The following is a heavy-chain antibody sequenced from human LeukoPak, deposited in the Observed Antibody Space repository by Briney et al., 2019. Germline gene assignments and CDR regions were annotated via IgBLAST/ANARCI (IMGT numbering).Heavy chain of an antibody. CDR3: TRDMIRGVPDYIDY. V-gene: IGHV3-23*01. Sequence: GGSLRLSCATSGLTFTRYAMSWVRQAPGKGLEWVSGISSSGGVTYSADSVKGRITISRDNSKNTLYLQMNSLRIEDAGFYYCTRDMIRGVPDYIDYWGQGTLVTVSS. J-gene: IGHJ4*02. CDR1: GLTFTRYA. D-gene: IGHD3-10*01. CDR2: ISSSGGVT.